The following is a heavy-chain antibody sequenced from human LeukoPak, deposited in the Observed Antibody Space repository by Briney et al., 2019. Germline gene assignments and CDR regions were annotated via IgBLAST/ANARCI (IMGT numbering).Heavy chain of an antibody. D-gene: IGHD2-2*01. Sequence: PSETLSLTCTVSGDSISSSSYYWSWIRQPPGKGLEWIGEINHSGSTNYNPSLKSRVTISVDTSKNQFSLKLSSVTAADTAVYYCARRSFLGYCSSTSCFKGYYFDYWGQGTLVTVSS. J-gene: IGHJ4*02. V-gene: IGHV4-39*07. CDR1: GDSISSSSYY. CDR2: INHSGST. CDR3: ARRSFLGYCSSTSCFKGYYFDY.